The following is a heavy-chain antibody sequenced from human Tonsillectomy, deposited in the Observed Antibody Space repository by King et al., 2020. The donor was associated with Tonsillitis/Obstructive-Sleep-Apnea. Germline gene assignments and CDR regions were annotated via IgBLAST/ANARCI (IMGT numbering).Heavy chain of an antibody. CDR1: GFTFSDYY. CDR3: AGNRDVVVPAASPFDY. CDR2: ISSSGSTI. D-gene: IGHD2-2*01. Sequence: VQLVESGGGLVKPGGSLRLSCAASGFTFSDYYMSWIRQAPGKGLEWVSYISSSGSTIYYADSVKGRFTISRDNAKNSLYLQMNSLRAEDTAVYYCAGNRDVVVPAASPFDYWGQGTLVTVSS. V-gene: IGHV3-11*01. J-gene: IGHJ4*02.